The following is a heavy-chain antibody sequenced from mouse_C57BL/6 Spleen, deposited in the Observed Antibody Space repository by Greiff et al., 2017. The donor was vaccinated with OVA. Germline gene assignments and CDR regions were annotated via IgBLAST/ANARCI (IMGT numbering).Heavy chain of an antibody. CDR1: GFTFTDYY. Sequence: EVMLVESGGGLVQPGGSLSLSCAASGFTFTDYYMSWFRQPPGKPLEWLGFIRNKANGYTTEYSASVKGRFTISRDNSQSILYLQMNALRAEDSATYYCARYRSYSMDYWGQGTSVTVSS. V-gene: IGHV7-3*01. CDR2: IRNKANGYTT. J-gene: IGHJ4*01. CDR3: ARYRSYSMDY.